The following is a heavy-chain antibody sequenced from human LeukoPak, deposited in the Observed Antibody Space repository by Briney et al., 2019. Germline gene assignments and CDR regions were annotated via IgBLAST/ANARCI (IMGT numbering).Heavy chain of an antibody. CDR3: AREDCSSTSCYPKSNAFDI. CDR1: GYTFTNYG. CDR2: IIPIFGTA. V-gene: IGHV1-69*13. Sequence: ASVKVSCKTSGYTFTNYGISWVRQAPGQGLEWMGGIIPIFGTANYAQKFQGRVTITADESTSTAYMELSSLRSEDTAVYYCAREDCSSTSCYPKSNAFDIWGQGTMVTVSS. J-gene: IGHJ3*02. D-gene: IGHD2-2*01.